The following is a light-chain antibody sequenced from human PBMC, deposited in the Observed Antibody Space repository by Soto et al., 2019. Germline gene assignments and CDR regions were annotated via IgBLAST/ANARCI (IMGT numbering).Light chain of an antibody. V-gene: IGKV3-11*01. Sequence: ILFTPVPATQTLPPVQSPSLSCRASQSVSSYLAWYQQKPGQAPRLLIYNASNRATGIPARFSGSGSGTVFTLTIRSLQPEDFATYYCQQNNNSPRTFGQGTKVDIK. CDR3: QQNNNSPRT. CDR2: NAS. J-gene: IGKJ1*01. CDR1: QSVSSY.